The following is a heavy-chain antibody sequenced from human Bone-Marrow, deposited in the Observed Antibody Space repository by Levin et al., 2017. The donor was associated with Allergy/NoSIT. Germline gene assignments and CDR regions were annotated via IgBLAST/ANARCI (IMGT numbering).Heavy chain of an antibody. V-gene: IGHV1-2*02. Sequence: ASVKVSCKASGYTFTGYYIQWVREAPGQGLEWMGWINPNTGRTKYAQKFQGRVTMTRDTSISTAYMELSGLRYDDTAVYFCARDRTEVPAAIRWVNWFDPWGQGTLVTVSS. CDR2: INPNTGRT. CDR3: ARDRTEVPAAIRWVNWFDP. D-gene: IGHD2-2*02. J-gene: IGHJ5*02. CDR1: GYTFTGYY.